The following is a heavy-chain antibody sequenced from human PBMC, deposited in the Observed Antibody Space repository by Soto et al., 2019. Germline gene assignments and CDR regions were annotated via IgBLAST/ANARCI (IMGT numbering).Heavy chain of an antibody. CDR2: IKSKTDGGAT. Sequence: EVQLVESGGGLVKPGGSLRLSCAASGFTFNNAWMSWVRQAPGKGLEWVGRIKSKTDGGATDYTAPVEGRFTISRDDSQNTLFLQMNSLKTEDTAVYYCTAGSPFNSWGQGTLVTVSS. V-gene: IGHV3-15*01. CDR1: GFTFNNAW. J-gene: IGHJ5*02. CDR3: TAGSPFNS.